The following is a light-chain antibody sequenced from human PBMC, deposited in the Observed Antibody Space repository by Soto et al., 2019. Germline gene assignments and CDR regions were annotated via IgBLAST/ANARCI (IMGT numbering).Light chain of an antibody. V-gene: IGKV3-11*01. Sequence: EIVLTQSPATLSLSPGERATLSCRASQSVSSYLAWYQQKPGQAPRLLIYDASNRATGIPAGFSGSGSGTDFTLTISSLGPEDFAVYYCQQRSNWQITFGQGTRLEIK. CDR3: QQRSNWQIT. CDR2: DAS. J-gene: IGKJ5*01. CDR1: QSVSSY.